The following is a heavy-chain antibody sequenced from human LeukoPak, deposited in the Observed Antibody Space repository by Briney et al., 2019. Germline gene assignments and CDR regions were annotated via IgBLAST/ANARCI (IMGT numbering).Heavy chain of an antibody. CDR1: GFTFSSYA. CDR2: ISGSGGST. D-gene: IGHD6-19*01. V-gene: IGHV3-23*01. Sequence: GGSLRLSCAASGFTFSSYAMSWVRQAPGKGLEWVSAISGSGGSTYYADSVKGRFTISRDNSKNTLYLQMNSLRAEDTAVYYCAKTPSLRVIAVAGTHYFDYWGQGTLVTVSS. CDR3: AKTPSLRVIAVAGTHYFDY. J-gene: IGHJ4*02.